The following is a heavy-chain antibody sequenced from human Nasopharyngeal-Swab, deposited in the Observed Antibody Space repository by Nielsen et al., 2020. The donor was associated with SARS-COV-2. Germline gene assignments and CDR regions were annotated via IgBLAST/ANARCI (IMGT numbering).Heavy chain of an antibody. CDR2: INPTDGST. CDR1: GYTFTSYY. V-gene: IGHV1-46*01. Sequence: ASVKVSCKASGYTFTSYYLHWVRQAPGQGLEWMGIINPTDGSTSYAQKFEGRVTMTRVTSTSTVYMELNSLRSEDTAVYYFARVLPFRITGTSGMDVWGQGTTVTVSS. CDR3: ARVLPFRITGTSGMDV. D-gene: IGHD1-7*01. J-gene: IGHJ6*02.